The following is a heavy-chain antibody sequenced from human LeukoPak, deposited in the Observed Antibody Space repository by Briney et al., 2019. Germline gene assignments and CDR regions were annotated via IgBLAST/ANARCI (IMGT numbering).Heavy chain of an antibody. V-gene: IGHV3-48*03. CDR1: GFTFSSYE. CDR2: ISSSGKTI. D-gene: IGHD3-10*01. CDR3: ARWWYYYGSGSYLDY. J-gene: IGHJ4*02. Sequence: GGSLRLSCAASGFTFSSYEMNWVRQAPGKGLEWVSYISSSGKTIYYADSVKGRFTISRDNAKNSLYLQMNSLRAEDTAVYYCARWWYYYGSGSYLDYWGQGTLVTVSS.